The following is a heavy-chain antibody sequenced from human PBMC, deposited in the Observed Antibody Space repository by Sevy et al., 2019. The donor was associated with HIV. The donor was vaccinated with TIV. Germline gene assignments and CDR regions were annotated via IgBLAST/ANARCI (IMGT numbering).Heavy chain of an antibody. CDR3: ARGRKTTEEWLEELDYYYGLDV. J-gene: IGHJ6*02. CDR2: VRNDGSNK. Sequence: GGSLRLSCSASGFIFSGYSMNWVRQAPGKGLEWVAYVRNDGSNKYYADSVRDRFTISRDSPKNTLNLQMNSLRDEETAIYYCARGRKTTEEWLEELDYYYGLDVWGQGTTVTVSS. V-gene: IGHV3-30*02. CDR1: GFIFSGYS. D-gene: IGHD2-8*01.